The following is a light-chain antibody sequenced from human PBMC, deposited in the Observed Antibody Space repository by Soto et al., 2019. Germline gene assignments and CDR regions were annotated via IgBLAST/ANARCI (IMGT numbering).Light chain of an antibody. CDR1: ESISSW. CDR3: QQHYNTPRT. CDR2: KAS. Sequence: IQMTQSPSTLSASVGDRVTITGRASESISSWLAWYQQKPGKAPKLLIYKASNLESGVPSRFSGSGSGTHFTLTISSLQPEDFATYYCQQHYNTPRTFGQGTKVDIK. J-gene: IGKJ1*01. V-gene: IGKV1-5*03.